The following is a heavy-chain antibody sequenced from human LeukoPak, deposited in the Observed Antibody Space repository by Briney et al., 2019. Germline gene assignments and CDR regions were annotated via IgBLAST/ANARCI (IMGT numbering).Heavy chain of an antibody. D-gene: IGHD1-1*01. J-gene: IGHJ4*02. Sequence: GGSLRLSCAASGFTFSIYRMTWVRQAPGKGLEWVANIKQDGSEKYYVDSVKGRFTISRDNAKNSLYLQMNSLRAEDTAVYYCAREGLSAHWKTPGVEYWGQGTLVTVSS. CDR2: IKQDGSEK. CDR1: GFTFSIYR. V-gene: IGHV3-7*03. CDR3: AREGLSAHWKTPGVEY.